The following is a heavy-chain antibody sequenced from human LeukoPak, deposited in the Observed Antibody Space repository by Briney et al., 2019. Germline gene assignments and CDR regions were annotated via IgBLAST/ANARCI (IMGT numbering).Heavy chain of an antibody. V-gene: IGHV3-48*01. CDR1: GFTCCSYN. Sequence: GGTLTLTCSASGFTCCSYNWNWDRQAPGLEWMGWSYLSSSSSRKSYTYSVKGRFTNSRDNAKSSLYLQMNSLRAEDRAVYYWARAINWADAFDIWGQGTMVTVSS. CDR2: LSSSSSRK. J-gene: IGHJ3*02. CDR3: ARAINWADAFDI. D-gene: IGHD1-1*01.